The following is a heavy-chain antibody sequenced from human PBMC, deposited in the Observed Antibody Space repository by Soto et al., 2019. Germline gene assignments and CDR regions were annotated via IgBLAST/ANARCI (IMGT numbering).Heavy chain of an antibody. Sequence: SETLSLSCAVYGGSFSGYFWTWFRQPPGKGLEWIGEINHSGSTNYNPSLKSRVTISVDTSKNQFSLKLSSVTAADTAVYYCAREAAVAGTGLLDYWGQGTLVTAPQ. CDR2: INHSGST. CDR1: GGSFSGYF. D-gene: IGHD6-19*01. CDR3: AREAAVAGTGLLDY. V-gene: IGHV4-34*01. J-gene: IGHJ4*02.